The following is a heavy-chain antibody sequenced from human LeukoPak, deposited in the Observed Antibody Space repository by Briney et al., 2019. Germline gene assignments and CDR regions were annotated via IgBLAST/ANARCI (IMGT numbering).Heavy chain of an antibody. CDR3: ARRGSSWYGDF. CDR1: GYIFTSYW. CDR2: INPSNSYT. J-gene: IGHJ4*02. Sequence: GESLKISCKGSGYIFTSYWISWVRQMPGKGLEWMGRINPSNSYTNYNPSFQGQVTISADKSISTAYLQWSSLKASDTAVYFCARRGSSWYGDFWGQGTLVTVSS. D-gene: IGHD6-13*01. V-gene: IGHV5-10-1*04.